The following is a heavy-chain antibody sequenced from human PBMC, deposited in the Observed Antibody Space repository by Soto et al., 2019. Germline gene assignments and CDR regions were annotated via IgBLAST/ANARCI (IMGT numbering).Heavy chain of an antibody. D-gene: IGHD5-18*01. Sequence: LRLSCAASGFTFSSYWMSWVRQAPGKGLEWVANIKEDGSEKNYVDFVKGRFTISRDNAKNSLYLQMNSLRVEDTALYYCARDSVDTAMAAFYNSGMDVWGQGTTVAV. CDR2: IKEDGSEK. CDR3: ARDSVDTAMAAFYNSGMDV. CDR1: GFTFSSYW. J-gene: IGHJ6*02. V-gene: IGHV3-7*01.